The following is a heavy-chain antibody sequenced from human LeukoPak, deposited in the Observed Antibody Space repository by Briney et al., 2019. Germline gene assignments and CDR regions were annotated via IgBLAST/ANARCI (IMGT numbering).Heavy chain of an antibody. D-gene: IGHD5-18*01. CDR2: INPSGGRT. V-gene: IGHV1-46*01. J-gene: IGHJ6*02. CDR3: ARETAMVTNYYSCYGRDV. CDR1: GYTFTSYY. Sequence: ASVKDSCKASGYTFTSYYMHWVRQAPGQGLEWMGIINPSGGRTSYAEKFQGRISMTRDTSTSTVYMALSSLRSEDSAVYYCARETAMVTNYYSCYGRDVGGQGTTVTVSS.